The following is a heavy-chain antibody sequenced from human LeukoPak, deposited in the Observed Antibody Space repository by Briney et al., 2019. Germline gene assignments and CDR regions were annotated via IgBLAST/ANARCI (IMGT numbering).Heavy chain of an antibody. Sequence: GGSLRLSCAGSGFTFSDYYMSWIRQAPGKGLEWVSYISRSGSTIYYADSVKGRFTISRDNAKNSLYLQMNGLRAEDTAVYYCARDWRRTMYYFDYWGQGTLVTVSS. CDR2: ISRSGSTI. CDR1: GFTFSDYY. D-gene: IGHD3-3*01. J-gene: IGHJ4*02. V-gene: IGHV3-11*04. CDR3: ARDWRRTMYYFDY.